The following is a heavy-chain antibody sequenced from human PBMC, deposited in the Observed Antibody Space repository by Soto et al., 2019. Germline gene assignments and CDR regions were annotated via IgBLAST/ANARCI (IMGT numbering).Heavy chain of an antibody. V-gene: IGHV4-4*02. CDR3: ARGHHYYYYIDV. J-gene: IGHJ6*03. Sequence: QVQLQESGPGLVKPSGTLSLTCSVSGDSISGSNWWSWVRQPPGEGLEWIGEIYHSGSTNYNPSLKSRVTISVDKSKIQFSLKLNSVTAADTAVYYCARGHHYYYYIDVWGKGTTVTVSS. CDR2: IYHSGST. CDR1: GDSISGSNW.